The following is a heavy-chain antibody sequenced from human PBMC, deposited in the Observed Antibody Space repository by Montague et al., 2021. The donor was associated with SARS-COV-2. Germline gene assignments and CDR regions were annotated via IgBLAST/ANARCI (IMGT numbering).Heavy chain of an antibody. CDR1: GFTFNAYE. Sequence: SLRLSCATSGFTFNAYEMHWLRPGQRTALERSPSNCAYRVTYDDNSVRGRFTTTRDNAKGSISLQMHSLTAGDTAIYYCARDWGFWRYDWVNDRFGLDVWGQGTTVIVSS. D-gene: IGHD3-16*01. CDR2: NCAYRVT. J-gene: IGHJ6*02. V-gene: IGHV3-13*01. CDR3: ARDWGFWRYDWVNDRFGLDV.